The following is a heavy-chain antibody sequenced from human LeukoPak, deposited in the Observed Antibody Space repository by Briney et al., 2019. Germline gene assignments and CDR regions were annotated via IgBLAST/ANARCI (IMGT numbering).Heavy chain of an antibody. CDR2: IWYDGSNK. D-gene: IGHD3-16*01. CDR3: AKTLGGGEHYFDY. CDR1: GFTFSSYG. V-gene: IGHV3-33*06. Sequence: GGSLRLSCAASGFTFSSYGMHWVRQAPGKGLEWVAVIWYDGSNKYYADSVKGRFTISRDNSKNTLYLQMNSLRAEDTAVYYWAKTLGGGEHYFDYWGQGTLVTVSS. J-gene: IGHJ4*02.